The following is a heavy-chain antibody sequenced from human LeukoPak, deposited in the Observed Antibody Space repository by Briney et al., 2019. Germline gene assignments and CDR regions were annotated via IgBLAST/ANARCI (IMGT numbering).Heavy chain of an antibody. Sequence: SETLSPTCTVSGGSISSYYWSWIRQPPGQGLERMGYIYYSESTNYNPSLNSRVTISVDPSKNQFPLQLSSVTAADAAVYYCARSRGERWLQFDAFDIWGQGTMVTVSS. V-gene: IGHV4-59*01. CDR3: ARSRGERWLQFDAFDI. CDR2: IYYSEST. J-gene: IGHJ3*02. CDR1: GGSISSYY. D-gene: IGHD5-24*01.